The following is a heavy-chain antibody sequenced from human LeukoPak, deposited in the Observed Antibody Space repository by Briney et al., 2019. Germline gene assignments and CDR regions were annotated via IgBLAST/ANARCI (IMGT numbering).Heavy chain of an antibody. CDR1: GGTFSSYA. CDR3: ASGYSRTYFDS. D-gene: IGHD3-22*01. J-gene: IGHJ4*02. V-gene: IGHV1-69*06. CDR2: IIPIFGTA. Sequence: SVKVSCKASGGTFSSYAISWVRQAPGQGLEWMGGIIPIFGTANYAQKFQGRVTITADKSTSTAYMELSSLRSEDTAVYYCASGYSRTYFDSWGQGTLVTVSS.